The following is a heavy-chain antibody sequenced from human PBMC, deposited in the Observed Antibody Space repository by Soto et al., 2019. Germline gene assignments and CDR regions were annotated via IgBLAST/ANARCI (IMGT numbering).Heavy chain of an antibody. CDR3: VVIYSGSYYAY. D-gene: IGHD1-26*01. CDR1: GFTFSDHD. V-gene: IGHV3-72*01. CDR2: TRNKANSYTT. J-gene: IGHJ4*02. Sequence: EVQLVESGGGLVQPGGSLRLSCAASGFTFSDHDMDWVRQAPGKGLEWVGRTRNKANSYTTEYAASVMGRFTISRDDSNTSLFLQMNSLKTEDTAVYYCVVIYSGSYYAYWGQVTLVNVSS.